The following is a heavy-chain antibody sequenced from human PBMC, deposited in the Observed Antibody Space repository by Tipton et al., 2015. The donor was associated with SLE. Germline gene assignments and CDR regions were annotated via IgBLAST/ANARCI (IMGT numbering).Heavy chain of an antibody. CDR1: GFTFSDHN. D-gene: IGHD3-3*01. CDR3: ARDFGSFAY. V-gene: IGHV3-48*01. J-gene: IGHJ4*02. Sequence: GSLRLSCAASGFTFSDHNMNWVCQAPGKGLEWLSYISSCSSTIYYADSVKGRFTIPRDNAKNSLYLQMNSLRSEDTAVYYCARDFGSFAYWGQGTLVTVSS. CDR2: ISSCSSTI.